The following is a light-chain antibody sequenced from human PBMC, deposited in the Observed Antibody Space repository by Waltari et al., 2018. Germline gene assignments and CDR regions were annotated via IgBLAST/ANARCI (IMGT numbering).Light chain of an antibody. J-gene: IGKJ1*01. CDR3: QQYKSYWT. CDR2: KAS. V-gene: IGKV1-5*03. Sequence: DIQMTQSPSTLSASVGDTVTITCRPSQSISSWFAWYQQKPGKAPKLLIYKASGLESGVPSRFSGSGSGTEFILTISSLQPDDFATYYCQQYKSYWTFGQGTKVEIK. CDR1: QSISSW.